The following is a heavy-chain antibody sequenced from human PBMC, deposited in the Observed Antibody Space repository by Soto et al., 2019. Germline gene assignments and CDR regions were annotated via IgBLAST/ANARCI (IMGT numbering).Heavy chain of an antibody. CDR1: GFTFSSYG. D-gene: IGHD2-8*01. J-gene: IGHJ4*02. Sequence: QVQLVESGGGVVQPGRSLRLSCAASGFTFSSYGMHWVRQAPGKGLEWVAVISYDGSNKYYADSVKGRFTISRDNSKNTXXLQMNSLRAEDTAVYYCAKDRGDVLMVYATQLVDYWGQGTLVTVSS. V-gene: IGHV3-30*18. CDR3: AKDRGDVLMVYATQLVDY. CDR2: ISYDGSNK.